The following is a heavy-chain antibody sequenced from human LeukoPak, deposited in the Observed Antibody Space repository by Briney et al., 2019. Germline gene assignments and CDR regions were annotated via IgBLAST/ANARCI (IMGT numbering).Heavy chain of an antibody. V-gene: IGHV1-24*01. Sequence: ASVKVPCKVSGYTLTELSMHWVRQAPGKGLEWMGGFDPEDGETIYAQKFQGRVTMTEDTSTDTAYMELSSLRSEDTAVYYCATVPTNMIVVLGAFDIWGQGTMVTVSS. CDR2: FDPEDGET. CDR3: ATVPTNMIVVLGAFDI. J-gene: IGHJ3*02. D-gene: IGHD3-22*01. CDR1: GYTLTELS.